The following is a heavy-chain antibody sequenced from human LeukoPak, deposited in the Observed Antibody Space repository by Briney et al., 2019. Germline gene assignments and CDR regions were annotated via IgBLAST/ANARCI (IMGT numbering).Heavy chain of an antibody. J-gene: IGHJ4*02. CDR1: GFTFSSYG. Sequence: PGGSLRLSCAASGFTFSSYGMHWVRQAPGKGLEWVAVISYDGSNKYYADSVKGRFTISRDNSKNTLYLQMNSLRAEDTAVYYCAKDMRPDVLLWFGELLVAFDYWGQGTLVTVSS. V-gene: IGHV3-30*18. CDR3: AKDMRPDVLLWFGELLVAFDY. CDR2: ISYDGSNK. D-gene: IGHD3-10*01.